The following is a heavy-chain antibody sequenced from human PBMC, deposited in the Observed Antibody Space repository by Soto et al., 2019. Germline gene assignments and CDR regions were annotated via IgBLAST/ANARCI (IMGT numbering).Heavy chain of an antibody. D-gene: IGHD4-17*01. J-gene: IGHJ4*02. CDR1: GRTFSSYT. Sequence: SVKVSCKASGRTFSSYTISWVRQAPGQGLEWMGRIIPILGIANYAQKFQGRVTITADKSTSTAYTELSSLRSEDTAVYYCARDSRPQIYGDYVPYYFDYWGQGTLVSVSS. V-gene: IGHV1-69*04. CDR2: IIPILGIA. CDR3: ARDSRPQIYGDYVPYYFDY.